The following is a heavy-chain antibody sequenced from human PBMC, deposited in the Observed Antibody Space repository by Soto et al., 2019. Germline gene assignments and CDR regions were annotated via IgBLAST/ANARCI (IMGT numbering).Heavy chain of an antibody. CDR2: ISSSSSYI. CDR1: GFTFSSYS. D-gene: IGHD3-10*01. CDR3: ARDWGIIVYYGMDV. Sequence: NPGGSLRLSCAASGFTFSSYSMNWVRQAPGKGLEWVSSISSSSSYIYYADSVKGRFTISRDNAKNSLYLQMNSLRAEDTAVYYCARDWGIIVYYGMDVWGQGTTVTVSS. J-gene: IGHJ6*02. V-gene: IGHV3-21*01.